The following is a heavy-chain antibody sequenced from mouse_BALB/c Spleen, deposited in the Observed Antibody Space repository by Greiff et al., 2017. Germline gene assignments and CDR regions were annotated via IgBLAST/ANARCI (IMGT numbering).Heavy chain of an antibody. Sequence: QVTLKVSGPGILQPSQTLSLTCSFSGFSLSTYGTAVNWIRQPSGKGLEWLAQIGSDDSKLYNPFLKSRITISKDTSNSQVFLKITSVDTEDSATYYGANRGPSYYYGSSYVWFAYWGQGTLVTVSA. D-gene: IGHD1-1*01. J-gene: IGHJ3*01. CDR2: IGSDDSK. CDR3: ANRGPSYYYGSSYVWFAY. V-gene: IGHV8-8-1*01. CDR1: GFSLSTYGTA.